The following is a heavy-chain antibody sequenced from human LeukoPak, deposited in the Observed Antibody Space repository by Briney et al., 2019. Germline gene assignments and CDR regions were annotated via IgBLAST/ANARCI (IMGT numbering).Heavy chain of an antibody. Sequence: PGGSLRLSCAASGFTFSSYGMHWVRQAPGKGLEWVAVISYDGSNKYYADSVKGRFTISRDNSKNTLYLQMNSLRAEDTAVYYCAKPFIVVVTATPGQIDYWGQGTLVTVSS. J-gene: IGHJ4*02. CDR3: AKPFIVVVTATPGQIDY. CDR1: GFTFSSYG. D-gene: IGHD2-21*02. CDR2: ISYDGSNK. V-gene: IGHV3-30*18.